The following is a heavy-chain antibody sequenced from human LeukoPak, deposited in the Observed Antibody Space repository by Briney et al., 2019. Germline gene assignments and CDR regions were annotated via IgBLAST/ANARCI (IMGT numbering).Heavy chain of an antibody. D-gene: IGHD3-10*01. CDR3: ARVSRSMVRGVTIKYFDY. CDR2: IYHSGSA. CDR1: GGSISSSGYS. J-gene: IGHJ4*02. V-gene: IGHV4-30-2*01. Sequence: SETLSLTCAVSGGSISSSGYSWSWIRQPRGKGLEWIGYIYHSGSAYYDPSLKSRVTISLDRSKNQFSLKLSSVTAADTAMYYCARVSRSMVRGVTIKYFDYWGQGTLVTVSS.